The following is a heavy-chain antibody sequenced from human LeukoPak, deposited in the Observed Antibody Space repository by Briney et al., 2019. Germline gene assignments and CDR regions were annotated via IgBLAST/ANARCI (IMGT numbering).Heavy chain of an antibody. Sequence: ASVKVSCKASGYTFTSYGISWVRQAPGQGLEWMGWISAYNGNTNYAQKLQGRVTMTTDTSTSTAYMELRSLRSDDTAVYYCARDRDYDILAGYSVDYWGQGTLVTVSS. V-gene: IGHV1-18*01. D-gene: IGHD3-9*01. CDR1: GYTFTSYG. CDR2: ISAYNGNT. CDR3: ARDRDYDILAGYSVDY. J-gene: IGHJ4*02.